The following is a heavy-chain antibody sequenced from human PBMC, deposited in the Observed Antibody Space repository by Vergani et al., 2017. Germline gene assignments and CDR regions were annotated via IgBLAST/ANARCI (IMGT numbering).Heavy chain of an antibody. CDR2: IYYSGST. Sequence: QLQLQESGPGLVKPSETLSLTCTVSGGSISSSSYYWGWIRQPPGKGLEWIGSIYYSGSTYYNPSLKSRVTISVATSKNQFSLKLSSVTAADTAVYYCARHLGVVVRTVWFDPWGQGTLVTVSS. V-gene: IGHV4-39*01. J-gene: IGHJ5*02. CDR3: ARHLGVVVRTVWFDP. D-gene: IGHD3-22*01. CDR1: GGSISSSSYY.